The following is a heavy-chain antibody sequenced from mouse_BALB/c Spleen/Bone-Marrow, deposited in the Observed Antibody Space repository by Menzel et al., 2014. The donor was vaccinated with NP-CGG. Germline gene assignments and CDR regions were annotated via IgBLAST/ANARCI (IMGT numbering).Heavy chain of an antibody. Sequence: QVHVKQSGAELVRPGASVKLSCKASGYSFTSYWMNWVKQRPGQGLEWIGMIHPSDSETRLNQKFKDKATLTVDKPSSTAYMQLSSPTSEDSAVYYCARRGGRWAMDYWGQGTSVTVSS. D-gene: IGHD3-3*01. CDR3: ARRGGRWAMDY. CDR1: GYSFTSYW. J-gene: IGHJ4*01. CDR2: IHPSDSET. V-gene: IGHV1-61*01.